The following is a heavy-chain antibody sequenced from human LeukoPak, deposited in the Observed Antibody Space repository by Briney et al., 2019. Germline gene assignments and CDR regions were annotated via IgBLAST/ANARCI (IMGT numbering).Heavy chain of an antibody. V-gene: IGHV3-30*18. Sequence: PGGSLRLSCAASGFTFSSYGMHWVRQAAGKGLEWVAVISYDGSNKYYADSVKGRFTISRDNSKNTLYLQMNSLRAEDTAVYYCAKVPSSGWSLWGQGTLVTVSS. D-gene: IGHD6-19*01. J-gene: IGHJ1*01. CDR3: AKVPSSGWSL. CDR1: GFTFSSYG. CDR2: ISYDGSNK.